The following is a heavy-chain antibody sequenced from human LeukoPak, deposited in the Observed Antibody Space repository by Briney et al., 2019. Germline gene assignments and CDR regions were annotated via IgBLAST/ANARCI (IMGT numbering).Heavy chain of an antibody. CDR3: ARRCSSTSCYSGYYYYGMDV. V-gene: IGHV1-69*13. CDR1: GGTFSSYA. CDR2: IIPIFGTA. Sequence: SVKVSCKASGGTFSSYAISWVRQAPGQGLEWMGGIIPIFGTANYAQKFQGRVTITADESTSTAYMELCSLRSEDTAVYYCARRCSSTSCYSGYYYYGMDVWGQGTTVTVSS. J-gene: IGHJ6*02. D-gene: IGHD2-2*01.